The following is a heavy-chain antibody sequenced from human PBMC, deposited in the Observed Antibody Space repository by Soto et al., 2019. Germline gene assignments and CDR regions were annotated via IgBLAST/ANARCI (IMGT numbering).Heavy chain of an antibody. V-gene: IGHV4-59*01. Sequence: SETLSLTCNVSGGSISNYYWTWIRQSPEKGLEWIGYTYYNGNINYNPSLKSRVTISIDTSKNQFSPTLKSVTAADTAVYYCASGGNWFDPWGQGVLVTVSS. CDR1: GGSISNYY. D-gene: IGHD3-16*01. CDR3: ASGGNWFDP. J-gene: IGHJ5*02. CDR2: TYYNGNI.